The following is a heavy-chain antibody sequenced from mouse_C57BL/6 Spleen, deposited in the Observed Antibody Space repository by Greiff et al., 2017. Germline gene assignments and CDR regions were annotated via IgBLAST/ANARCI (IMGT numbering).Heavy chain of an antibody. CDR1: GFTFSDYY. Sequence: EVHLVESEGGLVQPGSSMKLSCTASGFTFSDYYMAWVRQVPEKGLEWVANINYDGSSTYYLDSLKSRFIISRDNAKNILYLQMSSLKSEDTATYYCARVPHYYGSSYWYFDVWGTGTTVTVSS. D-gene: IGHD1-1*01. CDR3: ARVPHYYGSSYWYFDV. J-gene: IGHJ1*03. CDR2: INYDGSST. V-gene: IGHV5-16*01.